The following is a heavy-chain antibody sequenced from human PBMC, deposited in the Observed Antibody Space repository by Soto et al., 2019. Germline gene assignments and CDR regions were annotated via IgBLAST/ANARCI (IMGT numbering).Heavy chain of an antibody. CDR1: GYTFTRYG. CDR2: ISGYNGDT. Sequence: QGQLVQSGAEVKKPGASVKVSCKASGYTFTRYGISWVRQAPGQGLEWMGWISGYNGDTNYAQKFEGRVIMTIDTATSTAYMEVRSLTSDDTAVYYCAKNGQPPYYYYGMDVWGQGTTVTVSS. J-gene: IGHJ6*02. V-gene: IGHV1-18*01. CDR3: AKNGQPPYYYYGMDV. D-gene: IGHD2-8*01.